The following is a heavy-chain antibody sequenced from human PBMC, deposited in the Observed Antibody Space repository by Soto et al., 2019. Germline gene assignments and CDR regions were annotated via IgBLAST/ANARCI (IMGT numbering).Heavy chain of an antibody. Sequence: SETLSLTCTFSGCSISSSSYYWGWIRQPPGKGLEWIGSIYYSGSTYYNPSLKSRVTISVDTSKNQFSLKLSSVTAADTAVYYCARHPHDYGDLGGIDYWGQGTLVTVSS. CDR2: IYYSGST. CDR1: GCSISSSSYY. V-gene: IGHV4-39*01. CDR3: ARHPHDYGDLGGIDY. J-gene: IGHJ4*02. D-gene: IGHD4-17*01.